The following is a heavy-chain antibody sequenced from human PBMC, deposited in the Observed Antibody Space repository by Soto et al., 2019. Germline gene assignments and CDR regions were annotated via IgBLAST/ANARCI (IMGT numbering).Heavy chain of an antibody. Sequence: EVKLLESGGGLAQPGGSLRLSCVGSGFTFDSYAISWVRQAPGERLQWIAAISGSADGTDYAHSVRGRFTISREIAKKTFNLQMDGVRLEQTAVYFCAKDTVGGYSFWSGYYSDGLDVWGQGTLVTVS. CDR2: ISGSADGT. CDR1: GFTFDSYA. D-gene: IGHD3-3*01. J-gene: IGHJ3*01. V-gene: IGHV3-23*01. CDR3: AKDTVGGYSFWSGYYSDGLDV.